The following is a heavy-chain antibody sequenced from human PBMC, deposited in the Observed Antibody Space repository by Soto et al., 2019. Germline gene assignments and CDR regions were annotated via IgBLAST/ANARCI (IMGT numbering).Heavy chain of an antibody. CDR2: ISSSSSYI. CDR1: GFTFSSYS. J-gene: IGHJ4*02. D-gene: IGHD3-22*01. Sequence: EVQLVESGGGLVKPGGSLRLSCAASGFTFSSYSMNWVRQAPGKGLEWVSSISSSSSYIYYADSVKGRFTISRDKAKNSLYLQMNSLRAEDTAVYYCARSSTYYYDSSDVYSWGQGTLVTVSS. V-gene: IGHV3-21*01. CDR3: ARSSTYYYDSSDVYS.